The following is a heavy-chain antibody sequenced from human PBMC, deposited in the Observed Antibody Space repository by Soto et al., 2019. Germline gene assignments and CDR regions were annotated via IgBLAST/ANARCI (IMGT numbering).Heavy chain of an antibody. D-gene: IGHD6-13*01. CDR3: ARDYVIAAAGTDYYYGMDV. CDR2: ISSSSSYT. CDR1: GFTFSDYY. Sequence: XESLQLSGAASGFTFSDYYMSWIRQAPGKGLEWVSYISSSSSYTNYADSVKGRFTISRDNAKNSLYLQMNSLRAEDTAVYYCARDYVIAAAGTDYYYGMDVWGQGTTVTVSS. J-gene: IGHJ6*02. V-gene: IGHV3-11*06.